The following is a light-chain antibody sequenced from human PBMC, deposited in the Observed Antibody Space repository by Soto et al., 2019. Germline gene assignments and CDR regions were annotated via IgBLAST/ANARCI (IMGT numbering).Light chain of an antibody. CDR3: QQYYIYPPA. CDR2: QTS. Sequence: DIQMTQSPSTLSASVGDRVTITCRASRDVRLYLAWYQQKPGKAPKLLMYQTSTLEAGVPSRFSGDGSETEFTLAISGLQPEDFATYFCQQYYIYPPAFGPGTKVEI. V-gene: IGKV1-5*03. J-gene: IGKJ3*01. CDR1: RDVRLY.